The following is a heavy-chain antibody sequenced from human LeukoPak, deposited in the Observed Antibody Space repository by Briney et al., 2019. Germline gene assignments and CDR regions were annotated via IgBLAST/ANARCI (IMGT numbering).Heavy chain of an antibody. Sequence: PGGYLRLYCAASGFTFSSYGMHRVRPGPGKGXXXXXXISYDGSNKYYADSVKGRFTLSRDNSKNTLYVQMNSLRGEDTAVYYCARAGIAVDYRGFDYWGQGTLVTVSS. V-gene: IGHV3-30*01. CDR3: ARAGIAVDYRGFDY. CDR1: GFTFSSYG. D-gene: IGHD6-19*01. J-gene: IGHJ4*02. CDR2: ISYDGSNK.